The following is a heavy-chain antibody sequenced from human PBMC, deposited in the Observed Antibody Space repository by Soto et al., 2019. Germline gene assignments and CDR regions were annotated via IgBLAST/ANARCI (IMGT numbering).Heavy chain of an antibody. J-gene: IGHJ6*02. V-gene: IGHV4-39*01. CDR3: AATLTTVVTPDYYYGMDV. D-gene: IGHD4-17*01. CDR2: IYYSGST. CDR1: GGSISSSSYY. Sequence: SETRSLTCTGSGGSISSSSYYWGWIRQPPGTGLEWIGSIYYSGSTYYNPSLKSRVTISVDTSKNQFSLKLSSVTAADTAVYYCAATLTTVVTPDYYYGMDVWGQGTTVT.